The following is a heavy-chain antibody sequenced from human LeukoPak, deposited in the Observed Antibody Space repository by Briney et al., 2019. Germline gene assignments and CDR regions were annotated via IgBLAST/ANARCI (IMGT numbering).Heavy chain of an antibody. D-gene: IGHD3-22*01. V-gene: IGHV3-23*01. CDR3: ATVKWDSSGYFDY. CDR2: ISGSDRST. Sequence: GGSLRLSCAASGFTFSTYAMSWVRQAPGKGLEWVSGISGSDRSTYYADSVKGRFTISRDNSKNTVYLQMNSLRAEDTAIYYCATVKWDSSGYFDYWGQGTLVTVSS. J-gene: IGHJ4*02. CDR1: GFTFSTYA.